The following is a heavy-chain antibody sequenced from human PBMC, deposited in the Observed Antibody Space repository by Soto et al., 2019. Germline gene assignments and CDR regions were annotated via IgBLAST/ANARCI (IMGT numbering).Heavy chain of an antibody. D-gene: IGHD4-17*01. CDR1: GFTFSSYG. V-gene: IGHV3-33*01. CDR3: ARSYGDYGPIHYYGMDV. J-gene: IGHJ6*02. CDR2: IWYDGSNK. Sequence: QVQLVESGGGVVQPGRSLRLSCAASGFTFSSYGMHWVRQAPGKGLEWVAVIWYDGSNKYYADSVKGRFTISSDNSKNXXYLKMNGLRAEDTAVYYWARSYGDYGPIHYYGMDVWGQGTTVTVSS.